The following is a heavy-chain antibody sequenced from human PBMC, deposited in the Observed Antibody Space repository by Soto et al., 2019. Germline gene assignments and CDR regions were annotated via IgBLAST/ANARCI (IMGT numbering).Heavy chain of an antibody. J-gene: IGHJ4*02. V-gene: IGHV4-59*01. CDR2: MCDSGTT. CDR3: AKDYLGYLES. Sequence: HVQLQESGPGLVRPSETLSLICTVSGASLGSDCWSWIRQPPRRGLEWVGYMCDSGTTNYNPSLRSRLTIYLDTAKHQFSMNLNSVTAADTAIYYCAKDYLGYLESWGQGTLVTVSS. CDR1: GASLGSDC. D-gene: IGHD1-26*01.